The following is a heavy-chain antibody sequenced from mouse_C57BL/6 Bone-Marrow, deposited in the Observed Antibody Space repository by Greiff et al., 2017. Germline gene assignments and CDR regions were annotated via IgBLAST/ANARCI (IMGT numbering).Heavy chain of an antibody. CDR2: IWSGGST. Sequence: VQLQESGPGLVQPSQSLSITCTVSGFSLTSYCVHWVRQSPGKGLEWLGVIWSGGSTDYNAAFISRLSIRKDNSKNQVFLKMNSMQAVDTAIYYCARRYYGVFDDRGTGTTVTVSS. CDR1: GFSLTSYC. D-gene: IGHD1-1*01. J-gene: IGHJ1*03. V-gene: IGHV2-2*01. CDR3: ARRYYGVFDD.